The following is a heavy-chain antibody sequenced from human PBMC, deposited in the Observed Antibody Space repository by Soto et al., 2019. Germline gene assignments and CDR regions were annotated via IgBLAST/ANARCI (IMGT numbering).Heavy chain of an antibody. D-gene: IGHD5-12*01. J-gene: IGHJ4*02. CDR3: AKDGREMATKPRGYFDY. Sequence: QVQLVESGGGVVQPGRSLRLSCAASGFTFSSYGMYWVRQAPGKGLEWVAVISYDGSNKYYADSVKGRFTISRDNSKNQLYLQMNSLRAEDTAVYYCAKDGREMATKPRGYFDYWGQGTLVTVSS. V-gene: IGHV3-30*18. CDR2: ISYDGSNK. CDR1: GFTFSSYG.